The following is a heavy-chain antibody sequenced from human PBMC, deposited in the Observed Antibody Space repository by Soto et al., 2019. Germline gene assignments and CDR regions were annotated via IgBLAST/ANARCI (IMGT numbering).Heavy chain of an antibody. V-gene: IGHV1-24*01. Sequence: ASVKVSCKVSGYTLTELSMHWVRQAPGKGLEWMGGVDPEDGETIYAQKLQGRVTMTEDTSTDTAYMELSSLRSEDSAVYYCATDRGLRQAWFDAWGQGTLVTVSS. CDR1: GYTLTELS. D-gene: IGHD4-17*01. CDR2: VDPEDGET. CDR3: ATDRGLRQAWFDA. J-gene: IGHJ5*02.